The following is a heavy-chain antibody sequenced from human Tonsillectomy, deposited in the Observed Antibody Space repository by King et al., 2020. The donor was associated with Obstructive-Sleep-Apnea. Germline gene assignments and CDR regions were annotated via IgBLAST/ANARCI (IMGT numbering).Heavy chain of an antibody. Sequence: QLQESGPGLVKPSGTLSLTCAVSGASVNSSNWWSWVRQPPEKGLEWIGEIFHTGTTIYNPSLKSRVTMSVDKSKNHFSLKLTSVTAADTAVYFCARGIGLYHSDWYAYWGQGTLVTVSS. CDR1: GASVNSSNW. D-gene: IGHD6-19*01. V-gene: IGHV4-4*02. CDR3: ARGIGLYHSDWYAY. CDR2: IFHTGTT. J-gene: IGHJ1*01.